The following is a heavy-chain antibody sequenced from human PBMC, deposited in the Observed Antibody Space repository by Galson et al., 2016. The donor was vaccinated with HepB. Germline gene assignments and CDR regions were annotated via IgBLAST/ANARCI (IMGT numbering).Heavy chain of an antibody. CDR3: AREAAGGYYHYYGMDV. Sequence: SLRLSCAASGFTFSSYGMHWVRQAPGKGLEWVAVIWFDGSNNHYADSVKGRFTISRDNTKNTLYLQMNSLRAEDTAVYKCAREAAGGYYHYYGMDVWGKGTTVTVSS. J-gene: IGHJ6*04. V-gene: IGHV3-33*01. D-gene: IGHD6-13*01. CDR2: IWFDGSNN. CDR1: GFTFSSYG.